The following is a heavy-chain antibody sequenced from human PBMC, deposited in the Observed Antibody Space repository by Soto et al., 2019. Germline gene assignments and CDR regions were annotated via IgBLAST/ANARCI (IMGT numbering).Heavy chain of an antibody. CDR2: ISYDGSNK. J-gene: IGHJ4*02. Sequence: QVQLVESGGGVVQPGRSLRLSCAASGFTFSSYAMHWVRQAPGKGLNWVAVISYDGSNKYYADSVKGRFTISRDNSKNTLYLQMNSLRAEDTAVYYCARDLIVGAAFSRYFDYWGQGTLVTVSS. D-gene: IGHD1-26*01. CDR3: ARDLIVGAAFSRYFDY. V-gene: IGHV3-30-3*01. CDR1: GFTFSSYA.